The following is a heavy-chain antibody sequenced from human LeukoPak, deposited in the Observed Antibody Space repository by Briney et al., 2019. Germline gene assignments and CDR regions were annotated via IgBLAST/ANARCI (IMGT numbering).Heavy chain of an antibody. D-gene: IGHD6-19*01. CDR3: ARQGSSGWSHFDH. J-gene: IGHJ4*02. V-gene: IGHV4-39*01. CDR2: VYYSGRT. Sequence: PSETLSLTCTVSGDSVNSFYYWGWIRQPPGKGLEWIAGVYYSGRTYTNPSLKSRVTISVDTSKNHFSLKLDSVTAADTAVYYCARQGSSGWSHFDHWGQGTLVTVSS. CDR1: GDSVNSFYY.